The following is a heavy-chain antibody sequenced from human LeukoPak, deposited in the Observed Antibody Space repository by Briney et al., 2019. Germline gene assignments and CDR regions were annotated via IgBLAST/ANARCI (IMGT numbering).Heavy chain of an antibody. CDR2: ISYDGSNK. CDR3: ARGQSSWYLFDY. V-gene: IGHV3-30*19. J-gene: IGHJ4*02. D-gene: IGHD6-13*01. Sequence: GGSLRLSCAASGFTFSSYGMHWVRQAPGKGLEWVAVISYDGSNKYYADSVKGRFTISRDNSKNTLYLQMNSLRAEDTAVYYCARGQSSWYLFDYWGQGTLVTVSS. CDR1: GFTFSSYG.